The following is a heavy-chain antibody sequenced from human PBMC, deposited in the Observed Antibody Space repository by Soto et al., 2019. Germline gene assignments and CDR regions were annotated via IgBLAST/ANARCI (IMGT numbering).Heavy chain of an antibody. V-gene: IGHV1-69*12. Sequence: QVQLVQSGAEVKKPGSSVKVSCKASGGTFSSYAISWVRQAPGQGLEWMGGIIPIFGTANYAQKFQGRVTITADESTRTASMELSSLRSEDTALYYCASKMGVTGTYEHYSGIDFWGQGTTVTVSS. D-gene: IGHD1-7*01. CDR2: IIPIFGTA. CDR3: ASKMGVTGTYEHYSGIDF. CDR1: GGTFSSYA. J-gene: IGHJ6*02.